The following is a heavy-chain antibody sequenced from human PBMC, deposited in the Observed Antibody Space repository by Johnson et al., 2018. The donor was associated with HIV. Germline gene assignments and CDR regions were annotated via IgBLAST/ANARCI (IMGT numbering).Heavy chain of an antibody. J-gene: IGHJ3*02. V-gene: IGHV3-30*04. CDR2: ISYDGSNK. D-gene: IGHD3-16*01. CDR3: AREGGLTGAFDI. Sequence: QVQLVESGGGVVQPGRSLRLSCAASGFTFSNSATHWVRLAPGKGLEWVPIISYDGSNKYYADSVKGRFTISRDNSKNTLYLQMNSLRAEDTAVYYCAREGGLTGAFDIWGQGTMVTVSS. CDR1: GFTFSNSA.